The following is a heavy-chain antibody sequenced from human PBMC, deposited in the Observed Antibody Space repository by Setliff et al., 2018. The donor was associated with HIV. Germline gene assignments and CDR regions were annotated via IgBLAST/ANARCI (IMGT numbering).Heavy chain of an antibody. CDR3: ARTVVVVAAPYAFDM. CDR1: GGSISSDSYF. V-gene: IGHV4-39*07. J-gene: IGHJ3*02. Sequence: SETLSLTCSVSGGSISSDSYFWGWIRQPPGRGVEWIGTIYYSGSTYYNPSLKSRVTILVDTSKNQFSLKVTSVTAADTAVYYCARTVVVVAAPYAFDMWGQGTRVTVSS. CDR2: IYYSGST. D-gene: IGHD2-15*01.